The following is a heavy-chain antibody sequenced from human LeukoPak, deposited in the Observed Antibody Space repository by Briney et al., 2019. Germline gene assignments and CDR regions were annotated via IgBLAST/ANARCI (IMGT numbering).Heavy chain of an antibody. CDR3: ARGGGFGTNSY. CDR2: IYHSGST. Sequence: SGTLSLTCAVSGGPISSSNWWSWVRQPPGKGLEWIGEIYHSGSTNYNPSLNSRVTISVDKSKNQFSRKLSSVTAADTAVYYCARGGGFGTNSYWGQGTLVTVSS. V-gene: IGHV4-4*02. D-gene: IGHD1-1*01. CDR1: GGPISSSNW. J-gene: IGHJ4*02.